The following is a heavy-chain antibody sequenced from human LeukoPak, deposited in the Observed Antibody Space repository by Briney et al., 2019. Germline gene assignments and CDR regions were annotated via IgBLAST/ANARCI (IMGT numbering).Heavy chain of an antibody. V-gene: IGHV1-18*01. D-gene: IGHD3-22*01. CDR2: ISGYNANT. Sequence: ASVKVSCKASGYSFSNYGITWVRQAPGQGLEWMGWISGYNANTNYGQKLQGRVTMTTDTSTRTAYMELKSLRSDDSAMDYCARDRWLGPVSFDIWGQGTMVTVSS. CDR3: ARDRWLGPVSFDI. J-gene: IGHJ3*02. CDR1: GYSFSNYG.